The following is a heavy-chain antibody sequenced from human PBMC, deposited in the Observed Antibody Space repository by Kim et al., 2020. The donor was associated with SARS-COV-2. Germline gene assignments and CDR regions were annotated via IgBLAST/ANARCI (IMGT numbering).Heavy chain of an antibody. J-gene: IGHJ3*02. CDR1: GYTFTSYY. Sequence: ASVKVSCKASGYTFTSYYMHWVRQAPGQGLEWMGIINPSGGSTSYAQKFQGRVTMTRDTSTSTVYMELSSLRSEDTAVYYCARDPHGSGSYHNSFAFAFDIWGQGTMVTVSS. CDR2: INPSGGST. V-gene: IGHV1-46*01. CDR3: ARDPHGSGSYHNSFAFAFDI. D-gene: IGHD3-10*01.